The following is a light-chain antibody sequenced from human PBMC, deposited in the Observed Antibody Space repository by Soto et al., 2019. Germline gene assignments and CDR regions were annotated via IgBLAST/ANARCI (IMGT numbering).Light chain of an antibody. CDR3: SAWDGSLNGDV. V-gene: IGLV1-44*01. Sequence: QSVLTQPPSASGTPGQRVIISCSGSSSNIGSNVVNWYQQLPGTAPRLLIYRDDQRPSGVTDQFSGSRSGTTASLAISGLQSEDEAHYYCSAWDGSLNGDVFGTGTKVTVL. CDR1: SSNIGSNV. J-gene: IGLJ1*01. CDR2: RDD.